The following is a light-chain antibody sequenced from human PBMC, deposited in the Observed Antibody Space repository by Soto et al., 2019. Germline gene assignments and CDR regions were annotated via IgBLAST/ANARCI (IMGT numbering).Light chain of an antibody. V-gene: IGKV3-11*01. Sequence: EIVLTQSPDTLSLSPGERATLSCRASQSVGTYLVWYQQKPGQAPRLLIYGASKRATGIPARFSGSWSGTDFTLTISSLEPEDFAVYYCQQRSNGFGQGTKLEIK. CDR1: QSVGTY. CDR3: QQRSNG. J-gene: IGKJ2*01. CDR2: GAS.